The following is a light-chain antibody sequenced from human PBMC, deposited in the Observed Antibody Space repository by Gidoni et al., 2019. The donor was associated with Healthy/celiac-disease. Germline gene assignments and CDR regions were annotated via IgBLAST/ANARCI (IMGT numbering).Light chain of an antibody. V-gene: IGKV3-11*01. CDR3: QQRSNWSYT. J-gene: IGKJ2*01. CDR2: DAS. Sequence: EIVLTQSPATLSLSPGERATLSSRASQSVSSYLAWYQQKPGQAPRLLIYDASNRATGIPARFSGSGSGTDFTLTISSLEPEDFAVYYCQQRSNWSYTFXQXTKLEIK. CDR1: QSVSSY.